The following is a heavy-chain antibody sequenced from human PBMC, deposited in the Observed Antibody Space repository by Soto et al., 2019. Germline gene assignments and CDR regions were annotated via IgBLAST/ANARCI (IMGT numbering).Heavy chain of an antibody. CDR2: LSGSGYST. CDR3: ATMDFGTVDY. J-gene: IGHJ4*02. Sequence: EVQLLESGGGLVQPGGSLRLSCAASGFTFTNYAMSWVRQAPGKGLEWVSALSGSGYSTYYADSVRGRFTISRDNSKNSLYLQMNSLRAEDTAVYYCATMDFGTVDYWGQGTLVTVSS. CDR1: GFTFTNYA. V-gene: IGHV3-23*01. D-gene: IGHD3-3*01.